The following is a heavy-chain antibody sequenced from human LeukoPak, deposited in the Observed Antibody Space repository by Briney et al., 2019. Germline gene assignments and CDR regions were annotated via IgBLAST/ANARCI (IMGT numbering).Heavy chain of an antibody. D-gene: IGHD3-10*01. CDR2: IYHSGST. V-gene: IGHV4-30-2*01. J-gene: IGHJ6*02. Sequence: SETLSLTCAVSGGSISSGGYSWSWIRQPPGKGLEWIGYIYHSGSTYYNPSLKSRLTISVDTSKNQFSLKLSSVTAADTAVYYCARDRARGRSGSYYNDYYYAMDVWGQGTTVTVSS. CDR3: ARDRARGRSGSYYNDYYYAMDV. CDR1: GGSISSGGYS.